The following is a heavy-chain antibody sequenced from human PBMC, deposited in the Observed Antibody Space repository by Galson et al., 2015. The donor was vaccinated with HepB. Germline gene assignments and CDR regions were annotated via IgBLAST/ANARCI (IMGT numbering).Heavy chain of an antibody. Sequence: SLRLSCAASGFTFSSYRMNWVRQAPGKGLEWVSYISSSSSTIYYADSVKGRFTISRDNAKNSLYLQMNSLRDEDTAVYYCARNYEEGYYDILTGHPQWIAFDIWGQGTMVTVSS. J-gene: IGHJ3*02. D-gene: IGHD3-9*01. V-gene: IGHV3-48*02. CDR1: GFTFSSYR. CDR3: ARNYEEGYYDILTGHPQWIAFDI. CDR2: ISSSSSTI.